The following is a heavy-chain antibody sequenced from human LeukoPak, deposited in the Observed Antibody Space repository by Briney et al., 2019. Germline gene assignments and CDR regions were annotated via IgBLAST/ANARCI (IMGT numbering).Heavy chain of an antibody. CDR2: INLNSGGT. J-gene: IGHJ5*02. CDR1: RSTFTDYY. CDR3: ARGGWSLGYCSSSSCVDWFDP. V-gene: IGHV1-2*02. D-gene: IGHD2-2*01. Sequence: GASVKVCCKASRSTFTDYYMHWVRQAPGQGLEWMGWINLNSGGTNDAQKFQGRVTMTRDTSIRAAYMELSRLRYDDTAVYYCARGGWSLGYCSSSSCVDWFDPWGQGALVTVSS.